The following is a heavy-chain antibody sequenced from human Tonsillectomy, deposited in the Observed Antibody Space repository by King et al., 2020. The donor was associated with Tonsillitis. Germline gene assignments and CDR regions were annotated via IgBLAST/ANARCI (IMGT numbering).Heavy chain of an antibody. Sequence: VQLQQWGAGLLKPSETLSLTCAVYGGSFSGYYWSWIRQPPGKGLEWIGEINHSGSTNYNPSLKSRVTISVDTSKNQFSLKLSSVTAADTAVYYCARGRRDERGYSYGRFDYWGQGTLVTVSS. J-gene: IGHJ4*02. V-gene: IGHV4-34*01. CDR2: INHSGST. CDR3: ARGRRDERGYSYGRFDY. D-gene: IGHD5-18*01. CDR1: GGSFSGYY.